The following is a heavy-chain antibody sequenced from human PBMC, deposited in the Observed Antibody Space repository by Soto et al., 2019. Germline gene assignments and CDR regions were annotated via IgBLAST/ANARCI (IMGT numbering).Heavy chain of an antibody. V-gene: IGHV1-46*01. CDR1: GYTFTSYY. CDR3: AREGWDYDSSGYYYEAYDAFDI. J-gene: IGHJ3*02. D-gene: IGHD3-22*01. Sequence: ASVKVSCKASGYTFTSYYMHWVRQAPGQGLEWMGIINPSGGSTSYAQKFQGRVTMTRDTSTSTVYMELSSLRSEDTTVYYCAREGWDYDSSGYYYEAYDAFDIWGQGTMVTVSS. CDR2: INPSGGST.